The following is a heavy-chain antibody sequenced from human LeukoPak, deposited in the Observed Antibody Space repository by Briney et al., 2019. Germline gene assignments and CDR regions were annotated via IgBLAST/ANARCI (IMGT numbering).Heavy chain of an antibody. J-gene: IGHJ5*02. V-gene: IGHV1-69*13. CDR1: GGTFSSYA. CDR2: IIPIFGTA. CDR3: ARDNSDYYDSSGYYGEPLPLFDP. D-gene: IGHD3-22*01. Sequence: ASVKVSCKASGGTFSSYAISWVRQAPGQGLEWMGGIIPIFGTANYAQKFQGRVTITADESTSTAYMGLSSLRSEDTAVYYCARDNSDYYDSSGYYGEPLPLFDPWGQGTLVTVSS.